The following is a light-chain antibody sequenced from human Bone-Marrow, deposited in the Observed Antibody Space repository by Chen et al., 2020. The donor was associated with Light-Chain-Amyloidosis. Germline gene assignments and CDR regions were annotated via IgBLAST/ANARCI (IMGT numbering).Light chain of an antibody. CDR1: QSISFY. J-gene: IGKJ3*01. V-gene: IGKV1-39*01. CDR3: QQSYTSPRT. CDR2: AAS. Sequence: EIQMTQSPSSLSASVGDRVTITCRASQSISFYLNWYQQRPGKAPNLLIYAASSLQSGVPSRYSGSGYGRDFTHTISSLQTEDFATYYRQQSYTSPRTFGPGTKVDIK.